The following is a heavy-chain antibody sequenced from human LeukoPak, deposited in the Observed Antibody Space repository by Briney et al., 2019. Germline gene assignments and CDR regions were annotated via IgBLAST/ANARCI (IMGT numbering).Heavy chain of an antibody. V-gene: IGHV3-21*01. CDR3: ARDHDGGGAYCGGDCYRDAFDI. D-gene: IGHD2-21*02. Sequence: GGSLRLSCAASGFTFSSYSMNWVRQAPGKGLEWVSSISSSSSYIYYADSVKGRFTISRDNAKNSLYLQMNSLRAEDTAVYYCARDHDGGGAYCGGDCYRDAFDIWGQGTMVTVSS. CDR1: GFTFSSYS. J-gene: IGHJ3*02. CDR2: ISSSSSYI.